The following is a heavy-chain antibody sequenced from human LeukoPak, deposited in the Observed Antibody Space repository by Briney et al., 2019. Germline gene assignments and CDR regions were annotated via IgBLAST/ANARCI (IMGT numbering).Heavy chain of an antibody. Sequence: PGGSLRLSCAASGFTFSSYEMNWVRQAPGKGLEWVSYISSSGSTIYYADSVKGRFTISRDNAKNSLYLQMNSLRAEDTAVYYCASHSTTVTSFFWFDPWGQGTLVSVSS. J-gene: IGHJ5*02. D-gene: IGHD4-17*01. CDR2: ISSSGSTI. CDR3: ASHSTTVTSFFWFDP. CDR1: GFTFSSYE. V-gene: IGHV3-48*03.